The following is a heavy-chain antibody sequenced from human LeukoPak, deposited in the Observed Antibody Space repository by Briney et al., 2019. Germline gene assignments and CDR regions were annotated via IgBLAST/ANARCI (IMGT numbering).Heavy chain of an antibody. CDR1: GFTFDDYG. V-gene: IGHV4-34*01. CDR3: ARRKRSGCSSTSYLLNWFDP. CDR2: INHSGST. D-gene: IGHD2-2*01. Sequence: PGGSLRLSCAASGFTFDDYGMSWIRQPPGKGLEWIGEINHSGSTNYNPSLKSRVTISVDTSKNQFSLKLSSVTAADTAAYYCARRKRSGCSSTSYLLNWFDPWGQGTLVTVSS. J-gene: IGHJ5*02.